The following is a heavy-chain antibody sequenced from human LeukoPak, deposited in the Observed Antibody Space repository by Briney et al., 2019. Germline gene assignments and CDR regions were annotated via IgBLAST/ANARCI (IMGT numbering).Heavy chain of an antibody. J-gene: IGHJ4*02. Sequence: GGSLRLSCTASGFTLGDYAMSWVRQGPGKGREWVSFIRSKAYGGTTEYAASVKGRFTISRDDSKSIAYLQMNSLKTEDTAVYYCTRGHGAAAGLLHSWGQGTLVTVSS. CDR3: TRGHGAAAGLLHS. CDR2: IRSKAYGGTT. V-gene: IGHV3-49*04. D-gene: IGHD6-13*01. CDR1: GFTLGDYA.